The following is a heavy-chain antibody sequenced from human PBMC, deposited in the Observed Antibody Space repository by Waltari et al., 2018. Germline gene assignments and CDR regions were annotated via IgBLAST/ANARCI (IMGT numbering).Heavy chain of an antibody. CDR3: VRAQVVGWRRPGDY. D-gene: IGHD1-26*01. V-gene: IGHV3-7*01. CDR1: GFTFSSYW. CDR2: IKQDGSEK. J-gene: IGHJ4*02. Sequence: EVQLVESGGGLVQPGESLRLSCAASGFTFSSYWMNWVRQAPGKGLEWVANIKQDGSEKHYVDSVKGRFTISRDNAKNSLYLQMNSLTAEDTAVYYCVRAQVVGWRRPGDYWGQGTLVTVSS.